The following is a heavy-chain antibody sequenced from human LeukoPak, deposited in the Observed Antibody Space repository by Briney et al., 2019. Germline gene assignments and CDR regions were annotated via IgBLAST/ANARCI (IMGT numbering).Heavy chain of an antibody. CDR1: GDTFSSYA. J-gene: IGHJ5*02. Sequence: ASVKVSCKASGDTFSSYAISWVRQAPGQGLEWMGGIIPIFGTANYAQKFQGRVTITTDESTSTAYMELSSLRSEDTAVYYCARGHCSSTSCYEGLDWCDPWGQGTLVTVSS. D-gene: IGHD2-2*01. CDR3: ARGHCSSTSCYEGLDWCDP. CDR2: IIPIFGTA. V-gene: IGHV1-69*05.